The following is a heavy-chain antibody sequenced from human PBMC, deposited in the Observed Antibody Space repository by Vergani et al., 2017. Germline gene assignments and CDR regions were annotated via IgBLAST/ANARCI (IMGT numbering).Heavy chain of an antibody. D-gene: IGHD1-1*01. V-gene: IGHV3-23*01. J-gene: IGHJ6*03. Sequence: EVQLLESGGGLVQPGGSLRLSCAASGFTFSSFAMSWVRQAPGKGLEWVSAISGSGGSTYYADSVKGRFTISRDNAKNSLYLQMNSLRAEDTAVYYCARSFGPTLSNDMDVWGKGTTVTVSS. CDR2: ISGSGGST. CDR3: ARSFGPTLSNDMDV. CDR1: GFTFSSFA.